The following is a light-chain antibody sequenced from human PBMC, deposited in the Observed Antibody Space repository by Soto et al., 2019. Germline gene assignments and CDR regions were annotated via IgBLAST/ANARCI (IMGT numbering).Light chain of an antibody. CDR2: DAS. V-gene: IGKV3-11*01. CDR3: KQRSNWLT. CDR1: QSVSSY. J-gene: IGKJ4*01. Sequence: EIVLTQSPATLSLSPGERTTVSCRASQSVSSYLAWYQQKPGQAPRLLIYDASNRATGIPARFSGSGSGTDCTFTISSLEPEDLAVYYCKQRSNWLTFGGGTKVEIK.